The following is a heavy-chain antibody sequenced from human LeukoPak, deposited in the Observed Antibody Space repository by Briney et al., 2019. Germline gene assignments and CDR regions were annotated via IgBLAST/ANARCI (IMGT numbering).Heavy chain of an antibody. D-gene: IGHD1-26*01. Sequence: SQTLSLTCTVSGGSISSGDYYWTWIRQPPGKGLEWIGYMHYSGNTHYNSSLKSRLTISVDTSKNQFSLKLSSVTAADTAVYYCARHLSGSSWFDPWGQGTLVTVSS. CDR2: MHYSGNT. CDR3: ARHLSGSSWFDP. CDR1: GGSISSGDYY. J-gene: IGHJ5*02. V-gene: IGHV4-30-4*08.